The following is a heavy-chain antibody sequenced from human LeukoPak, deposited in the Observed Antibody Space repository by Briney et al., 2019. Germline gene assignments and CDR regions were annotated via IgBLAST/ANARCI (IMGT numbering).Heavy chain of an antibody. Sequence: GGSLRLSCAASGFTFSSYAMPWVRQAPGKGLEWVAVISYDGSNKYYADSVKGRFTISRDNSKNTLYLQTNSLRAEDTAVYYCAREGCSGGSCYTDYWGQGTLVTVSS. V-gene: IGHV3-30-3*01. J-gene: IGHJ4*02. CDR2: ISYDGSNK. D-gene: IGHD2-15*01. CDR1: GFTFSSYA. CDR3: AREGCSGGSCYTDY.